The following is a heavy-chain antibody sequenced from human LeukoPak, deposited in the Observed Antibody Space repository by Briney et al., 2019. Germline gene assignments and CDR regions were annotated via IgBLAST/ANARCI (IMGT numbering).Heavy chain of an antibody. CDR2: IWYDGSNK. CDR3: ATTRGAYSSGADDYFDY. D-gene: IGHD6-19*01. V-gene: IGHV3-33*01. Sequence: GGSLRLSCAASGFTFSSYGMHWVRQAPGKGLEWVAVIWYDGSNKYYADSVKGRFTISRDNSKNTLYLQMNSLRAEDAAVYYCATTRGAYSSGADDYFDYWGQGTLVTVSS. J-gene: IGHJ4*02. CDR1: GFTFSSYG.